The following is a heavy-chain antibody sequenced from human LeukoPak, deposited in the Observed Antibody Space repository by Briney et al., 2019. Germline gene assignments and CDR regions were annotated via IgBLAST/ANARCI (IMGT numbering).Heavy chain of an antibody. CDR3: ARGDYGGNSAFDY. V-gene: IGHV4-59*01. CDR1: GGSISSYY. J-gene: IGHJ4*02. D-gene: IGHD4-23*01. Sequence: PSETLSLTCTASGGSISSYYWSWIRQPPGKGLEWIGYIYYSGSTNYNPSLKSRVTISVDTSKNQFSLKLSSVTAADTAVYYCARGDYGGNSAFDYWGQGTLVTVSS. CDR2: IYYSGST.